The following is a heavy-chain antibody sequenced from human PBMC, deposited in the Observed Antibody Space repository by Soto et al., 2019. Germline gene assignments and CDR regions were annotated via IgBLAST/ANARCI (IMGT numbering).Heavy chain of an antibody. J-gene: IGHJ4*02. CDR1: GFTFSNYA. V-gene: IGHV3-30-3*01. CDR2: ISYDANNK. Sequence: QVQLVESGGGVVQPGRSLRLSCVASGFTFSNYALHWVRQAPGKGLEWVAVISYDANNKHYADSVKGRFTISRDNSKNTLYLQMNSLTPEDTAVYYCARDGHCDCWGQGTLVTVSS. CDR3: ARDGHCDC.